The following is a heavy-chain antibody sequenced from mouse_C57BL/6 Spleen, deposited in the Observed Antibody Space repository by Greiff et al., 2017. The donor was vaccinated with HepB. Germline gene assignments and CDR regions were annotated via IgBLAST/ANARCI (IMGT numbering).Heavy chain of an antibody. D-gene: IGHD1-2*01. CDR1: GYTFTDYE. CDR2: IDPETGGT. CDR3: TTHYYGLPFY. V-gene: IGHV1-15*01. J-gene: IGHJ2*01. Sequence: QVQLKQSGAELVRPGASVTLSCKASGYTFTDYEMHWVKQTPVHGLEWIGAIDPETGGTAYNQKFKGKAILTADKSSSTAYMELRSLTSEDSAVYYCTTHYYGLPFYWGQGTTLTVSS.